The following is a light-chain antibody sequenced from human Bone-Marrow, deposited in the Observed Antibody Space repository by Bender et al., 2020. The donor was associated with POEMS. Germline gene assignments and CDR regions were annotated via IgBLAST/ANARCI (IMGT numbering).Light chain of an antibody. CDR3: QVWDTTAYVV. V-gene: IGLV3-1*01. J-gene: IGLJ2*01. CDR2: EDN. Sequence: SYELTQPPSVSVSPGQTATIPCSGDKVGDSYVCWYQQKSGQSPLLIIYEDNKRPSGIPGRFSGSNSGNTATLTISGTQTLDEADYYCQVWDTTAYVVFGGGTKLTVL. CDR1: KVGDSY.